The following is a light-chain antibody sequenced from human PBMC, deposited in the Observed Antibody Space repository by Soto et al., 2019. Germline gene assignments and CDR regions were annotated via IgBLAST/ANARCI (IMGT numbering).Light chain of an antibody. CDR2: DAS. CDR1: QSVSSY. V-gene: IGKV3-11*01. Sequence: EIVMTQSPATLSVSPGERATLSSTASQSVSSYLAWYQQKPGQAPRLLIYDASNRATGIPARFSGSGSGTDFTLTISSLGPEDFAVYYCQQRSNWPPSTFGQGTRLEIK. CDR3: QQRSNWPPST. J-gene: IGKJ5*01.